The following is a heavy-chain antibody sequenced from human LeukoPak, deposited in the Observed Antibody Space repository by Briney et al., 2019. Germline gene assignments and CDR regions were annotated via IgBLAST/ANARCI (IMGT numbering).Heavy chain of an antibody. CDR3: ARSSGWKYYVDY. D-gene: IGHD6-19*01. CDR2: INPNSGGT. Sequence: ASVKVSCKASGDTFSGFYIQWVRQAPGEGLEWMGWINPNSGGTNFAQKFQGRVTMTRDTSISTAYMELSRLRSDDTAVYFCARSSGWKYYVDYWGQGTLVTVSS. CDR1: GDTFSGFY. J-gene: IGHJ4*02. V-gene: IGHV1-2*02.